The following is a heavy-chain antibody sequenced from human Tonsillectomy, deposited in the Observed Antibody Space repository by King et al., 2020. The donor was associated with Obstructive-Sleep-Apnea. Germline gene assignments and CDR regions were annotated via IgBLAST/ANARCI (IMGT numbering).Heavy chain of an antibody. CDR2: IYYSGST. V-gene: IGHV4-31*03. CDR1: GGSINSGYYY. Sequence: VQLQESGPGLVKPSQTLSLTCTVSGGSINSGYYYCSWIRQHPEKGLEWIGDIYYSGSTYYNPSLKSRVTISVDTSKNQFSLKLTSVTAADTAVYYCARGARRRGDYWGQGTLVTVSS. D-gene: IGHD3-10*01. J-gene: IGHJ4*02. CDR3: ARGARRRGDY.